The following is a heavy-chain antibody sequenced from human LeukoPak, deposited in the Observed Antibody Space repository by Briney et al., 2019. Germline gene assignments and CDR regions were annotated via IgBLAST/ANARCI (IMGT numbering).Heavy chain of an antibody. D-gene: IGHD6-13*01. CDR3: ARETAAAGLYYFDY. CDR2: INSDGSST. CDR1: GFTFSSYS. V-gene: IGHV3-74*01. Sequence: GGSLRLSCAASGFTFSSYSMNWVRQAPGKGLVWVSRINSDGSSTSYADSVKGRFTISRDNAKNTLYLQMNSLRAEDTAVYYCARETAAAGLYYFDYWGQGTLVTVSS. J-gene: IGHJ4*02.